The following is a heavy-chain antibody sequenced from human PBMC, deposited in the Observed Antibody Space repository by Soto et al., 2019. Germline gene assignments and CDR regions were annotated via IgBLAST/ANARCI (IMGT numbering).Heavy chain of an antibody. D-gene: IGHD5-18*01. CDR3: AKDHRGYSYGYFDY. CDR1: GFTFSSYA. CDR2: ISGSAGST. Sequence: PGGSLRLSCAASGFTFSSYAMTWVRQAPGKGLEWVLTISGSAGSTYYADSVKGRFTISRDNSKNTLYLQMNSLRAEDTAVYYCAKDHRGYSYGYFDYWGQGTLVTVSS. J-gene: IGHJ4*02. V-gene: IGHV3-23*01.